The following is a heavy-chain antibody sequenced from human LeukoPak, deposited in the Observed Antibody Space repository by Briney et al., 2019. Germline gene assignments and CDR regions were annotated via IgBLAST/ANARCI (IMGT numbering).Heavy chain of an antibody. CDR3: AMSSGNTEVDY. D-gene: IGHD3-22*01. Sequence: SQTLSLTCTVSGGSISSGGYYWSWIRQHPGKGLEWIGYIYYSGSTYYNPSLKSRVTISVDTSKNQFSLKLSSVTAADTAVYYCAMSSGNTEVDYWGQGTLVTVSS. J-gene: IGHJ4*02. CDR1: GGSISSGGYY. CDR2: IYYSGST. V-gene: IGHV4-31*03.